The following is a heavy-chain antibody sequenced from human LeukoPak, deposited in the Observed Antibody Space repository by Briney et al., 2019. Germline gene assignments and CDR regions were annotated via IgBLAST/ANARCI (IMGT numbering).Heavy chain of an antibody. CDR2: IIPNLGIA. V-gene: IGHV1-69*04. Sequence: SVKVSRKASGGTFSSYAISWVRQAPAQGLEWMGRIIPNLGIANYAHKFQGRVTITADKSTNTAYMALSSLRSEDTAVYYCARAEKGGYYDSSGYYYDDYWGQGTLVTVSS. J-gene: IGHJ4*02. CDR3: ARAEKGGYYDSSGYYYDDY. D-gene: IGHD3-22*01. CDR1: GGTFSSYA.